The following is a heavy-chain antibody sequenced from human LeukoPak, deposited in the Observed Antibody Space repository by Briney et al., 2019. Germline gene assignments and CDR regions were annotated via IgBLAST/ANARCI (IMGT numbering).Heavy chain of an antibody. CDR3: ARASYYDSSGYDFDY. CDR2: ISAYNGNT. CDR1: SSTSTSYG. J-gene: IGHJ4*02. D-gene: IGHD3-22*01. V-gene: IGHV1-18*01. Sequence: ASVKVSCKASSSTSTSYGLSWVRQAPGQGLEWMGWISAYNGNTNYAQKLQGRVTMTTDTSTSTAYMELRSLRSDDTAVYYCARASYYDSSGYDFDYWGQGTLVTVSS.